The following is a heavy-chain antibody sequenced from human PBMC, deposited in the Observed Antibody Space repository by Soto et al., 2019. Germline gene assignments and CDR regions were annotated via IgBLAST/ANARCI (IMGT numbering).Heavy chain of an antibody. CDR1: GFNFKKFA. D-gene: IGHD6-19*01. V-gene: IGHV3-23*01. CDR3: AKADGEQWLIPHLDN. CDR2: ISCCGGST. Sequence: TGGSLRISCVASGFNFKKFAMAWVRQAPGEGLEWVSGISCCGGSTSYADSVKGRFSTARDDSKNTLSLQMNGLRVEDTAQYFCAKADGEQWLIPHLDNWGQGTLVTVSS. J-gene: IGHJ4*02.